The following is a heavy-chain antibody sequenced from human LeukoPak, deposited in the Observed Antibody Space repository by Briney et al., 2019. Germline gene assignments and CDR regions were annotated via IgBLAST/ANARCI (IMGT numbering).Heavy chain of an antibody. D-gene: IGHD6-19*01. CDR2: IYSGGST. V-gene: IGHV3-53*01. Sequence: GGSLRLSCAASGFTVSSNYMSWVRQAPGKRLEWVSVIYSGGSTYYADSVKGRFTISRDNSKNTLYLQMNSLRAEDTAVYYCAREVAVAGTGYNWFDPWGQGTLVTVSS. CDR1: GFTVSSNY. CDR3: AREVAVAGTGYNWFDP. J-gene: IGHJ5*02.